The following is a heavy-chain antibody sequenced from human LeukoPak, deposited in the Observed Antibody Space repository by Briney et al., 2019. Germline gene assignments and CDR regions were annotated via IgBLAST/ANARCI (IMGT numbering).Heavy chain of an antibody. J-gene: IGHJ4*02. V-gene: IGHV3-33*03. CDR3: VGEFVL. CDR1: GYTFSSYG. Sequence: GRSLRLSCAASGYTFSSYGMHWVRQAPGKGLEWVAVIWYDGSNKYYADSVKGRFTISRDNAKNSLYLQMNSLRAEDTALYYCVGEFVLWGQGTLVTVSS. D-gene: IGHD3-10*01. CDR2: IWYDGSNK.